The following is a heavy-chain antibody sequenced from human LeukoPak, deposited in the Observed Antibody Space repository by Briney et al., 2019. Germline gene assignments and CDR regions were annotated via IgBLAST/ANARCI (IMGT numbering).Heavy chain of an antibody. D-gene: IGHD6-19*01. CDR3: AKDIRRGTAVAGTGGDY. J-gene: IGHJ4*02. V-gene: IGHV3-66*03. Sequence: GGSLRLSCTVSGFTVSSNSMSWVRQAPGKGLEWVSFIYSDNTHYSDSVKGRFTISRDNSKNTLYLQMNSLRAEDTAVYYCAKDIRRGTAVAGTGGDYWGQGTLVTVPS. CDR2: IYSDNT. CDR1: GFTVSSNS.